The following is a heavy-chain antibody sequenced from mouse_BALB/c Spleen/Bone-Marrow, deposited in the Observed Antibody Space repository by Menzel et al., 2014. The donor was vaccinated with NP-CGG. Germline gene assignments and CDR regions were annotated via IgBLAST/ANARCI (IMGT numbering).Heavy chain of an antibody. CDR3: AIYDYRYSWFAY. CDR1: GFNIKDTY. Sequence: DVQLQESGAELVKPGASVKLSCTASGFNIKDTYMHWVKQRPEQGLEWIGRIDPANGNTKYDPKFQGKATITTDTSSNTAYLQLRSLTSEDTAVYYCAIYDYRYSWFAYWGQGTLVTVSA. V-gene: IGHV14-3*02. CDR2: IDPANGNT. D-gene: IGHD2-14*01. J-gene: IGHJ3*01.